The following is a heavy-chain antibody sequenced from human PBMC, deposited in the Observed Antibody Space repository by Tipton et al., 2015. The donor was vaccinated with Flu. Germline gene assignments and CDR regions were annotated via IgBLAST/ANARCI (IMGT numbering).Heavy chain of an antibody. V-gene: IGHV4-31*03. CDR2: IYYSGST. Sequence: TLSLTCTVSGGSISSGGYYWSWIRQHPGKGLEWIGYIYYSGSTYYNPSLKSRVTISVDTSKNQFSLKLSSVTAADTAVYYCARDRRYSYGYALIDQIETYYYYYVMDVWGQGTTVTVSS. CDR1: GGSISSGGYY. J-gene: IGHJ6*02. D-gene: IGHD5-18*01. CDR3: ARDRRYSYGYALIDQIETYYYYYVMDV.